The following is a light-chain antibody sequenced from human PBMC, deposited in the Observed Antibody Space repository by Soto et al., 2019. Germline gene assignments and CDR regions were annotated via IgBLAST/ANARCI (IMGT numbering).Light chain of an antibody. V-gene: IGLV2-23*02. J-gene: IGLJ2*01. Sequence: QSVITQPASVSGTPGQSITISCAGTSGDVGSYNLVSWYQQHPGKAPKLMIYEVSKRPSGVSNRFSGSKSGNTASLTISGLQAEDEADYYCCSYAGSSTSMVFGGGTKVTVL. CDR1: SGDVGSYNL. CDR3: CSYAGSSTSMV. CDR2: EVS.